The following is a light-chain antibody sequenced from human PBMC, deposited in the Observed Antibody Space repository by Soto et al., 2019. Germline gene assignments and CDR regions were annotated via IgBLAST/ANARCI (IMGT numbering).Light chain of an antibody. CDR3: QQRNVWPPIT. V-gene: IGKV3-11*01. CDR1: QSIRTS. Sequence: EVVLTQSPATLSLSPGERATLSCRASQSIRTSLAWYQQNPGQAPRLVIFDASNRANGVPARFGGSGSGTDFTLTINSLEPEDFAVYYCQQRNVWPPITFGQGTRLEI. CDR2: DAS. J-gene: IGKJ5*01.